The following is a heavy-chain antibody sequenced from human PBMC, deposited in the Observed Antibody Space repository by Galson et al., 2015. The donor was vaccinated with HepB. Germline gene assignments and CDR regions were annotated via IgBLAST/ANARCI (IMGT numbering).Heavy chain of an antibody. J-gene: IGHJ4*02. Sequence: SLRLSCAASGFTFRNYSMHWVPQAPRKGLEWVAVLSYDGSNKYYADHVKGGFTISRDNSKNTLYLQMNSLRAEDTALYYCAKDPYLYSALAGTMAGFDYWGQGTLVTVSS. CDR1: GFTFRNYS. V-gene: IGHV3-30*18. CDR3: AKDPYLYSALAGTMAGFDY. D-gene: IGHD6-19*01. CDR2: LSYDGSNK.